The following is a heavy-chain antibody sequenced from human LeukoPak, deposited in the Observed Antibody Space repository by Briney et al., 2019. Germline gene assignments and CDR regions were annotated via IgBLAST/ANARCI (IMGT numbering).Heavy chain of an antibody. CDR2: TRNKANSYTT. Sequence: GGSLRLSCAASGFTFSDHYMDWVRQAPGKGLEWVGRTRNKANSYTTEYAASVKGRFTISRDDSKNSLYLQMNSLRAEDTAVYYCARVSRGVVVAATGDAFDIWGQGTMVTVSS. V-gene: IGHV3-72*01. D-gene: IGHD2-15*01. CDR1: GFTFSDHY. CDR3: ARVSRGVVVAATGDAFDI. J-gene: IGHJ3*02.